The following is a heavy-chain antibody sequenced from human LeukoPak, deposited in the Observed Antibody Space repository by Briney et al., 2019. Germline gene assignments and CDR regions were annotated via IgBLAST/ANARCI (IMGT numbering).Heavy chain of an antibody. CDR1: GYTFTSYY. D-gene: IGHD3-3*01. CDR2: INPSGGST. CDR3: ARSSFWSGYANWFDP. V-gene: IGHV1-46*01. J-gene: IGHJ5*02. Sequence: ASVKVSCKASGYTFTSYYMHWVRQAPGQGLEWMGIINPSGGSTSCAQKFQGRVTMTRDTSTSTAYMELRSLRSDDTAVYYCARSSFWSGYANWFDPWGQGTLVTVSS.